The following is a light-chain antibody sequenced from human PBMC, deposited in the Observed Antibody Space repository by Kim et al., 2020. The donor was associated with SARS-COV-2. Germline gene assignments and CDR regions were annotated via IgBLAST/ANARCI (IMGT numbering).Light chain of an antibody. J-gene: IGKJ3*01. CDR3: LQLNSYPLLFT. Sequence: VGDRVTITCRGSQGISGFLAWYQQKPGQAPRLLIYDASTLRSGVPSRFSGSGSGTEFTLTISTLQPEDFATYYCLQLNSYPLLFTFGPGTKVDIK. CDR2: DAS. CDR1: QGISGF. V-gene: IGKV1-9*01.